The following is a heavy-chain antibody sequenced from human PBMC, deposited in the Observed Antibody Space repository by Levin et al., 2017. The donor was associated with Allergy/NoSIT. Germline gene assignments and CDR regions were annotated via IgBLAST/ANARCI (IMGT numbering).Heavy chain of an antibody. V-gene: IGHV3-49*03. D-gene: IGHD6-13*01. Sequence: QTLSLTCAGSGFPFGVYAMSWFRQPPGQGLEWVGFITSKVYGGTTEYAASVKGRFTISRDDSKSIAYLQMNSLKTEDTALYYCSRLAPNGKGLPFDYWGQGTLVTVSS. CDR1: GFPFGVYA. CDR2: ITSKVYGGTT. J-gene: IGHJ4*02. CDR3: SRLAPNGKGLPFDY.